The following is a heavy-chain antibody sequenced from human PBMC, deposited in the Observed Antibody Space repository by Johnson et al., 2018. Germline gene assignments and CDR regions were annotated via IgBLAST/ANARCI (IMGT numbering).Heavy chain of an antibody. Sequence: QVQPLESGGGVVQPGRSLRLSCAASGFTFSSYGMHWVRQAPGKGLEWVAVISYDGSNEYYADSVKGRFPISRDNSKNTLYLQMNSRRPEDSAVYYCAKLIYGFWSGFNLGGDSMDVWGQGTTVPVSS. CDR3: AKLIYGFWSGFNLGGDSMDV. CDR1: GFTFSSYG. CDR2: ISYDGSNE. J-gene: IGHJ6*02. D-gene: IGHD3-3*01. V-gene: IGHV3-30*18.